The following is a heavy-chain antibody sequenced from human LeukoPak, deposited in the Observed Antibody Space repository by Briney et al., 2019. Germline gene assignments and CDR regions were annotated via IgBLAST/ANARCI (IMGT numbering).Heavy chain of an antibody. V-gene: IGHV4-34*01. D-gene: IGHD3-10*01. CDR1: GGSFSGYY. J-gene: IGHJ6*02. CDR2: INHSGST. CDR3: AKTSYGSGSYRYYYYGMDV. Sequence: PSETLSLTCAVYGGSFSGYYWSWIRQPPGKGLEWIGEINHSGSTNYNPSLKSRVTISVDTSKNQFSLKLSSVTAADTAVYYCAKTSYGSGSYRYYYYGMDVWGQGTTVTVSS.